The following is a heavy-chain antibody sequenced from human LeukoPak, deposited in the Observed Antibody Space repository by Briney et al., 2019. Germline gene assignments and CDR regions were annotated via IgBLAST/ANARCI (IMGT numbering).Heavy chain of an antibody. CDR3: AREYYYDSSGYPLRY. D-gene: IGHD3-22*01. CDR2: ISGSGGST. V-gene: IGHV3-23*01. Sequence: PGGSLRLSCAASGFTFSSYAMSWVRQAPGKGLEWVSAISGSGGSTYYADSVKGRFTISRDNSKNTLYLQMNSLRAEDTAVYYCAREYYYDSSGYPLRYWGQGTLVTVSS. CDR1: GFTFSSYA. J-gene: IGHJ4*02.